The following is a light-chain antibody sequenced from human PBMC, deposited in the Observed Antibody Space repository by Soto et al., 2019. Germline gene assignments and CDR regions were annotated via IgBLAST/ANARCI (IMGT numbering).Light chain of an antibody. CDR2: GAS. V-gene: IGKV3-20*01. CDR1: QSVSSSY. Sequence: EIVLTQSPGTLSLSPGERATLSCRASQSVSSSYLAWYQQKPGQAPRLLIYGASSRATGIPDRFSGSGSGTGFTLTISRLEPEEFAVYYCQQYGSSLFTFGPGTKVDIK. CDR3: QQYGSSLFT. J-gene: IGKJ3*01.